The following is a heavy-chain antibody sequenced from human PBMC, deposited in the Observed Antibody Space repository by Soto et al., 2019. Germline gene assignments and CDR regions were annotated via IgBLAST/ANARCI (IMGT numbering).Heavy chain of an antibody. V-gene: IGHV4-31*03. D-gene: IGHD6-13*01. CDR1: GGSISSGAYY. CDR3: ARDGRLVNYYYYGMDV. J-gene: IGHJ6*02. CDR2: IYYSGST. Sequence: QVQLQESGPGLVKPSQTLSLTCSVSGGSISSGAYYWTWIRQHPGKGLEWIGYIYYSGSTYYNPSLKSRVTISVDTAKNQFSLKLRSVTAADTAVYYWARDGRLVNYYYYGMDVWGQGTTVTVSS.